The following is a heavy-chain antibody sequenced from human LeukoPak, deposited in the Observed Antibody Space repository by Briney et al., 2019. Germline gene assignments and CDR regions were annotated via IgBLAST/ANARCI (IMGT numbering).Heavy chain of an antibody. Sequence: GGSLRLSCAASGFTFSSYSMNWVRPAPGKGLEWVSSISSSSSYIYYADSVKGRFTISRDNAKNSLYLQMNSLRAEDTAVYYCAREDNIDYYGMDVWGQGTTVTVSS. D-gene: IGHD2/OR15-2a*01. V-gene: IGHV3-21*01. CDR3: AREDNIDYYGMDV. J-gene: IGHJ6*02. CDR1: GFTFSSYS. CDR2: ISSSSSYI.